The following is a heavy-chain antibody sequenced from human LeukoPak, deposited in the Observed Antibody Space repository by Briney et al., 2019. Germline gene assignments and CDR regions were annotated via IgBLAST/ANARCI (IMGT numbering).Heavy chain of an antibody. CDR1: GFTFTRDS. Sequence: GGSLRLSCEASGFTFTRDSMNWVRQAPGQGLEWVSSISRSSGFIYYADSVKGRFTTSRDNAKNSLHLQMNSLRAEDTAMYYCARVAVVGASFAIDVWGQGTMVTVSS. CDR2: ISRSSGFI. CDR3: ARVAVVGASFAIDV. D-gene: IGHD2-15*01. J-gene: IGHJ3*01. V-gene: IGHV3-21*01.